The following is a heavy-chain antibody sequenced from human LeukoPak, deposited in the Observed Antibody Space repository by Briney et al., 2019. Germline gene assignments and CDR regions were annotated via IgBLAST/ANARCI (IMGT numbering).Heavy chain of an antibody. CDR3: ARGVSIAVAANPFDY. V-gene: IGHV4-61*02. D-gene: IGHD6-19*01. J-gene: IGHJ4*02. Sequence: PSETLSLTCTVSGGSISSGSYYWSWIRQPAGKGLEWIGRIYTSGSTNYNPSLKSRVTISVDTSKNQFSLKLSSVTAADTAVYYCARGVSIAVAANPFDYWGQGTLATVSS. CDR2: IYTSGST. CDR1: GGSISSGSYY.